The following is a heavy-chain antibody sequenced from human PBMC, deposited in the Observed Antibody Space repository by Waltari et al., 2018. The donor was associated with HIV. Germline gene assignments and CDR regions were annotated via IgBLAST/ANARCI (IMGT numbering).Heavy chain of an antibody. J-gene: IGHJ4*02. CDR2: IKEDGSEK. CDR3: ARDGKLAKYSCDY. CDR1: GLTFRRSW. D-gene: IGHD5-18*01. Sequence: EVQLVESGGGLVQPGGSLRLSCAASGLTFRRSWMTWVRQAPGKGLEWVANIKEDGSEKYYVDSVKGRFTISRDNAKNLLHLQMNSLRVDDTAVYYCARDGKLAKYSCDYWGQGTLVTVSS. V-gene: IGHV3-7*01.